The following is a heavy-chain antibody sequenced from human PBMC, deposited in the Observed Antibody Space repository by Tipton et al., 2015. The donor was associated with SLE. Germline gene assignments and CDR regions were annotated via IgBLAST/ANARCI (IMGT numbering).Heavy chain of an antibody. J-gene: IGHJ4*02. CDR1: GGSFSCYY. V-gene: IGHV4-34*01. CDR2: INHSGST. Sequence: TLSLTCAVYGGSFSCYYGSWIRQPPGKGLEWIGEINHSGSTNYNPSLKSRVTISVDTSKNQFSLKLSSVTAADTAVYYCARGISSGWWNYWGQGNLVTFSS. D-gene: IGHD6-19*01. CDR3: ARGISSGWWNY.